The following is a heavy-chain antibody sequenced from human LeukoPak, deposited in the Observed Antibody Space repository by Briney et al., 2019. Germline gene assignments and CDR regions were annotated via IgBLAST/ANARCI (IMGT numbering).Heavy chain of an antibody. CDR1: GFTFRSYE. V-gene: IGHV3-48*03. Sequence: GGSLRLSCAASGFTFRSYEMNWVRQALGKGLEWVSFISNSGDSIYYADAVKGRFTISRDNAKNSLFLQMNSLRAEDTAVYYCARSEARFMLSWGQGTLVTVSS. CDR3: ARSEARFMLS. D-gene: IGHD3-16*02. CDR2: ISNSGDSI. J-gene: IGHJ4*02.